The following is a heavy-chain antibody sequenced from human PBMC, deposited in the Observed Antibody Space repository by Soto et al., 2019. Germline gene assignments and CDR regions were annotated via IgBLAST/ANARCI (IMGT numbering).Heavy chain of an antibody. Sequence: EVQLVESGGGLVQPGRSLRLSCAASGFTFDDYAMHWVRQAPGKGLEWVSGINWNSGSIDYADSVKGRFTISRDNAKNSLFLQMNSLRAEDTALYYCAKDRGEETDGMDVWGQGTTVTVSS. CDR3: AKDRGEETDGMDV. J-gene: IGHJ6*02. CDR1: GFTFDDYA. V-gene: IGHV3-9*01. CDR2: INWNSGSI.